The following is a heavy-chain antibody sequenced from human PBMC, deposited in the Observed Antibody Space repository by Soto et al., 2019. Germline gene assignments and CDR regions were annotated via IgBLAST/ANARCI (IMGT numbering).Heavy chain of an antibody. CDR3: AITHLRFGEHHY. V-gene: IGHV1-8*01. D-gene: IGHD3-10*01. CDR1: GYTFTSYD. Sequence: QVQLVQSGAEVKKPGASVKVSCKASGYTFTSYDINWVRQATGQGLEWMGWMNPNSGNTGYAQKFQGRVTMTRNTSISPAYRELSSLRSEDTAVYYCAITHLRFGEHHYWGQGTLVTVSS. J-gene: IGHJ4*02. CDR2: MNPNSGNT.